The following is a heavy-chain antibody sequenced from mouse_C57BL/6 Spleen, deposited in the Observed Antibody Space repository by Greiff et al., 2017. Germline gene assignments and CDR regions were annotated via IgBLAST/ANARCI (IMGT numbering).Heavy chain of an antibody. D-gene: IGHD2-5*01. CDR3: TRVKAYDSDYGYAMDY. CDR1: GFTFSSYA. V-gene: IGHV5-9-1*02. Sequence: EVQLVESGEGLLKPGGSLKLSCAASGFTFSSYAMSWVRQTPEQRLEWVAYISSGGDYLYYADTVKGRFTITRDHARNTLYLKMSSLESKDTAMYYCTRVKAYDSDYGYAMDYWGQGTSVTVSS. J-gene: IGHJ4*01. CDR2: ISSGGDYL.